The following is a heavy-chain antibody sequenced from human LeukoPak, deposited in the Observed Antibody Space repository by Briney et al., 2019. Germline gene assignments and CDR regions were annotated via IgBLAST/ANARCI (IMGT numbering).Heavy chain of an antibody. V-gene: IGHV3-11*01. J-gene: IGHJ1*01. CDR2: ISSSGSAI. CDR1: GFTFSDYY. CDR3: ARDFGDTSDTYFQH. D-gene: IGHD3-22*01. Sequence: GGSLRLSCAASGFTFSDYYVTWIRQAPGKGLEWVSYISSSGSAIYYADSVKGRFTISRDYAKNSLYLQMNSLRAEDTAVYYCARDFGDTSDTYFQHWGQGTLVTVSS.